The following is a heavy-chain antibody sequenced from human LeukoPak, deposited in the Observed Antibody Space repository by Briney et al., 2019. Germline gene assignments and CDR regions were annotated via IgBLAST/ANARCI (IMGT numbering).Heavy chain of an antibody. CDR3: ATIKRGNIFGYFDF. D-gene: IGHD5-18*01. J-gene: IGHJ4*02. CDR1: GDSISNYY. V-gene: IGHV4-4*09. Sequence: SETLSLTCAVSGDSISNYYWSWIRQPPGKGLEWIGYIYTSGSTNYNPSLKSRVTISVDTSKNQFSLRLTSVTAADTAVYYCATIKRGNIFGYFDFWGQGIPVTVSS. CDR2: IYTSGST.